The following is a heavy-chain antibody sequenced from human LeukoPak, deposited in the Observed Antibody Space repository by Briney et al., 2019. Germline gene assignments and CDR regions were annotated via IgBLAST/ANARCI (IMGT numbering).Heavy chain of an antibody. D-gene: IGHD3-10*01. CDR1: GYTFTSFE. Sequence: AASVNVSCMTSGYTFTSFEINWVRQATGQWREWMGWTNPNSCNTGYAQKFKGRVTMTRRTSINTAYLELSSLRSEDTAVYYCARLADFYGSASYYGVGFGHWGQGILVTVSS. CDR2: TNPNSCNT. CDR3: ARLADFYGSASYYGVGFGH. V-gene: IGHV1-8*01. J-gene: IGHJ5*02.